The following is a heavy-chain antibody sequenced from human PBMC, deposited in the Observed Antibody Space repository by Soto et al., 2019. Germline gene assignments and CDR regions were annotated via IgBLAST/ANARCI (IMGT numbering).Heavy chain of an antibody. CDR2: IYYSGST. D-gene: IGHD3-22*01. Sequence: PSETLSLTCTVSGGSISSYYWSWIRQPPGKGLEWIGYIYYSGSTNYNPSLKSRVTISVDTSKNQFSLKLCSVTAADTAVDYCARGEYYYDSSGYPEGGWFDPWGQGTLVTVSS. CDR1: GGSISSYY. CDR3: ARGEYYYDSSGYPEGGWFDP. J-gene: IGHJ5*02. V-gene: IGHV4-59*01.